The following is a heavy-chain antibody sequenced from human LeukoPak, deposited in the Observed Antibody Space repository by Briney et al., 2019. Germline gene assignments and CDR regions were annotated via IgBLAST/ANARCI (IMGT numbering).Heavy chain of an antibody. V-gene: IGHV4-34*01. CDR2: INHSGST. J-gene: IGHJ6*02. CDR3: ARGDDYGGNGYYYYGMDV. CDR1: GGSFSGYY. D-gene: IGHD4-23*01. Sequence: SETLSLTCAVYGGSFSGYYWSWIRQPPGKGLEWIGEINHSGSTNYNPSLKSRVTISVDTSKNQFSLKLSSVTAADTAVYYCARGDDYGGNGYYYYGMDVRGQGTTVTVSS.